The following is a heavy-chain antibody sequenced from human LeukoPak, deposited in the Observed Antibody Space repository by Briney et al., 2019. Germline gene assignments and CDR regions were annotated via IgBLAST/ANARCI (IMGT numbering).Heavy chain of an antibody. V-gene: IGHV3-30-3*01. CDR2: ISYDGSNK. Sequence: PGGSLRLSCAASGFTFSSYAMHWVRQAPGKGLEWVAVISYDGSNKYYADSVKGRFTISRDNSKNTLYLQMNSLRAEDTAVYYCARETNSAGTLSDFWSGYYGAVPDYWGQGTLVTVSS. CDR3: ARETNSAGTLSDFWSGYYGAVPDY. CDR1: GFTFSSYA. J-gene: IGHJ4*02. D-gene: IGHD3-3*01.